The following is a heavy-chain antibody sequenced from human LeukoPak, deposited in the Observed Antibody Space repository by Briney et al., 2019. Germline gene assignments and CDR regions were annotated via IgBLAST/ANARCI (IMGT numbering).Heavy chain of an antibody. Sequence: SETLSLTCAVYGGSFSGYYWSWIRQPPGKGLEWIGEINHSGSTNYNPSLKSRVTISVDTSKNQFSLKLSSVTAADTAVYYCARLRGYYYDSSGSSRNYYFDYWGQGTLVSVSS. J-gene: IGHJ4*02. CDR1: GGSFSGYY. CDR2: INHSGST. V-gene: IGHV4-34*01. D-gene: IGHD3-22*01. CDR3: ARLRGYYYDSSGSSRNYYFDY.